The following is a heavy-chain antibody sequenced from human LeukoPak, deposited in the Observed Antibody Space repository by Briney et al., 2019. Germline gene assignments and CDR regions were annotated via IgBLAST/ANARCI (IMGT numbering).Heavy chain of an antibody. V-gene: IGHV1-8*01. CDR1: GYTSTSYD. Sequence: ASVKVSCKASGYTSTSYDINWVRQATGQGLEWTGWMNPNSGNTGYAQKFQGRVTMTRNTSISTAYMELSSLRSEDTAVYYCARMYYFDSGSDNWFDPWGQGTLVTVSS. CDR2: MNPNSGNT. D-gene: IGHD3-10*01. CDR3: ARMYYFDSGSDNWFDP. J-gene: IGHJ5*02.